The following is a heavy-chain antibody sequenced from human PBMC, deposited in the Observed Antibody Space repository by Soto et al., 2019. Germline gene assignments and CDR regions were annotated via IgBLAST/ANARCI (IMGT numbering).Heavy chain of an antibody. CDR3: ARLGRGEVRWFDP. CDR2: IYYSGST. Sequence: SETLSLTCTVSGGSISSSSYYWGWIRQPPGKGLEWIGSIYYSGSTYYNPSLKSRVTISVDTSKNQFSLKLSSVTAADTAVYYCARLGRGEVRWFDPWGQGTLVNVSS. J-gene: IGHJ5*02. V-gene: IGHV4-39*01. D-gene: IGHD1-26*01. CDR1: GGSISSSSYY.